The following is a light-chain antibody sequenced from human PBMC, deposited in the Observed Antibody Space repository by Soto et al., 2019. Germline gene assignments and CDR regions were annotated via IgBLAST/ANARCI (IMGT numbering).Light chain of an antibody. J-gene: IGLJ2*01. CDR3: QSYDSSLSGVV. CDR2: GNS. Sequence: QSVLTQPPSVSGAPGQRVTMSCTGSSSNIGAGYDVHWYQQLPGTAPKLLIYGNSNRPSVVPDRFSGSKSGTSASLAITGLQAEDEADYYCQSYDSSLSGVVFGGGTKVTVL. V-gene: IGLV1-40*01. CDR1: SSNIGAGYD.